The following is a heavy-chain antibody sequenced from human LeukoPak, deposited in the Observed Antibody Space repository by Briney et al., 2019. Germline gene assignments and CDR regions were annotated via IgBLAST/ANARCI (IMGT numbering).Heavy chain of an antibody. J-gene: IGHJ4*02. CDR3: ARGHNYYDSSGYQDGFDY. V-gene: IGHV3-66*01. CDR2: IYSGGST. Sequence: GGSLRLSCAASGFTVSSNYMSWVRQAPGKGLEWVSVIYSGGSTYYADSVKGRFTISRDNSKNTLYLQMNSLRAEDTAVYYCARGHNYYDSSGYQDGFDYWGQGTLVTVSS. CDR1: GFTVSSNY. D-gene: IGHD3-22*01.